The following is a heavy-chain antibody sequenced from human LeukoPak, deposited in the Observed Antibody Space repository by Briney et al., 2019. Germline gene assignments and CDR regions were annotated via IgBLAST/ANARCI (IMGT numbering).Heavy chain of an antibody. CDR1: GFAFSIYE. J-gene: IGHJ4*02. Sequence: PGGSLRLSCAASGFAFSIYEMNWVRQAPGKGLEWVSYMSSSGITIYYADSVKGRFTISRDNAKNTLYLQMNSLRAEDTAVYYCARAAIVGAYAWGQGTLVTVSS. V-gene: IGHV3-48*03. CDR3: ARAAIVGAYA. D-gene: IGHD1-26*01. CDR2: MSSSGITI.